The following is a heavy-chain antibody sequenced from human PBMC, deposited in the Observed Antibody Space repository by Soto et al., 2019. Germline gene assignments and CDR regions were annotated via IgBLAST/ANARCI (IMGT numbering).Heavy chain of an antibody. CDR3: ARGVHNWFDP. CDR1: GGTFNNHA. D-gene: IGHD3-10*01. Sequence: QVQLVQSGAEVKKPGSSVKVSCKASGGTFNNHAISWVRQAPGQGLEWLGGIIPIFGAANYAQKFQGRVTITADESTSTVHMELSSLKSEDTAVYYCARGVHNWFDPWGQGTLVTVSS. CDR2: IIPIFGAA. V-gene: IGHV1-69*12. J-gene: IGHJ5*02.